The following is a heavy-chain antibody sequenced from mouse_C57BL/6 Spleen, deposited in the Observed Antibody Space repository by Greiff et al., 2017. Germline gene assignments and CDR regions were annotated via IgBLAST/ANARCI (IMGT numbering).Heavy chain of an antibody. CDR3: ARDGYSYYYAMYY. J-gene: IGHJ4*01. CDR2: IWSGRST. Sequence: QVQLQQSGPGLVQPSQSLSITRTVSGFSFTSYGVHWVRQSPGKGLEWLRVIWSGRSTDYNAAFISSLSISKNNSKSQVFFKMIRLQADNTAIYYGARDGYSYYYAMYYWGQGTSVTVSS. V-gene: IGHV2-2*01. D-gene: IGHD2-3*01. CDR1: GFSFTSYG.